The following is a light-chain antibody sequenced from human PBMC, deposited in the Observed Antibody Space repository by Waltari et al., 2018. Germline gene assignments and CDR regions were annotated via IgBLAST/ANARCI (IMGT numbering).Light chain of an antibody. Sequence: QLVLTQSPSASASLGASVKLTCTLSSGHSSYAIAWHLQQPEKGPRNLMKLNSDGSHSKGDGIPGRFSDSSSGAERYLTISNRQSEDEADYYCQTWGTVLWVFGGGTKLTVL. J-gene: IGLJ3*02. V-gene: IGLV4-69*01. CDR2: LNSDGSH. CDR1: SGHSSYA. CDR3: QTWGTVLWV.